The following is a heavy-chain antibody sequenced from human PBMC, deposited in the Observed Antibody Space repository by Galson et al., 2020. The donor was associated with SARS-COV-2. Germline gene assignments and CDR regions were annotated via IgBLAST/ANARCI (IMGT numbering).Heavy chain of an antibody. J-gene: IGHJ6*02. Sequence: SETLSLTCAVYGWSFSGYYWSWIRQPPGKGLEWIGEINHSASTNYNPSLKSPVTISVDTSKSQFSLKLSSVTAADTAVYYCARCKVITPLLNYYYYGMDVWGQGTTVTVSS. CDR3: ARCKVITPLLNYYYYGMDV. CDR1: GWSFSGYY. V-gene: IGHV4-34*01. CDR2: INHSAST. D-gene: IGHD3-22*01.